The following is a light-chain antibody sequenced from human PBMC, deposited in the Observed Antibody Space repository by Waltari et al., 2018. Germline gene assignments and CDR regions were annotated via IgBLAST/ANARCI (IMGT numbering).Light chain of an antibody. CDR1: ALPKPY. CDR2: KDS. J-gene: IGLJ2*01. V-gene: IGLV3-25*03. Sequence: SYELTQPPSVSVSPGQPARITCSGDALPKPYAYWYQQKPGQAPVLGISKDSERPSGIPERLSGAISGKTVTLTISGVQAEDEADYYCQSADSSGTYPVVFGGGTKLTVL. CDR3: QSADSSGTYPVV.